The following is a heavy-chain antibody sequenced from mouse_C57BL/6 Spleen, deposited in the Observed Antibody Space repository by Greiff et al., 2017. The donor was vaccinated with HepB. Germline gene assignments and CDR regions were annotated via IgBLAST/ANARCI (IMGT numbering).Heavy chain of an antibody. J-gene: IGHJ4*01. CDR1: GFSLTSYG. V-gene: IGHV2-2*01. CDR2: IWSGGST. CDR3: ARNFLYYYGSSYFYAMDY. Sequence: VKLMESGPGLVQPSQSLSITCTVSGFSLTSYGVHWVRQSPGKGLEWLGVIWSGGSTDYNAAFISRLSISKDNSKSQVFFKMNRLQADDTAIYYCARNFLYYYGSSYFYAMDYWGQGTSVTVSS. D-gene: IGHD1-1*01.